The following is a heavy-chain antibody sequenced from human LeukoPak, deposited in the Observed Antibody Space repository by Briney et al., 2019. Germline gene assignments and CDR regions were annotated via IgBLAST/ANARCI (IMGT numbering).Heavy chain of an antibody. V-gene: IGHV4-39*01. D-gene: IGHD2-2*02. Sequence: SETLSLTCTVSGGSISSSNYYWGWIRQPPGKGLEWIGSIYYSGSTYYNPSLKSRVTISVDTSENQFSLKLSSVTTADTAVYYCARQTPEIVVSAAIPGYHYYYYVDVWGKGTTVTVSS. CDR1: GGSISSSNYY. CDR3: ARQTPEIVVSAAIPGYHYYYYVDV. CDR2: IYYSGST. J-gene: IGHJ6*03.